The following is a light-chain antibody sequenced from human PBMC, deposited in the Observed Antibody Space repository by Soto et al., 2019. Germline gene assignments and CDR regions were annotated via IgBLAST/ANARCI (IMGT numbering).Light chain of an antibody. CDR1: SSDVGSYTY. V-gene: IGLV2-14*01. J-gene: IGLJ1*01. CDR2: DVS. CDR3: TSYTSSSTPYV. Sequence: QSVLTQPASVSGSPGQSITISCAGTSSDVGSYTYVSWYQQHPGKAPKLMIYDVSNRPSGVSNRFSGSKSGNTASLTISGLQAEDDSDYYCTSYTSSSTPYVFGGGTNVTVL.